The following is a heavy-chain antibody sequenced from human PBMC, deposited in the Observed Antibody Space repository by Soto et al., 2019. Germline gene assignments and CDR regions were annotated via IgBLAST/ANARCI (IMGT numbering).Heavy chain of an antibody. CDR1: GGSISSGDYY. D-gene: IGHD6-6*01. Sequence: SETLSLTCTVSGGSISSGDYYWSWIRQPPRKGLEWIGYIYYSGSTYYNPSLKSRVTISVDTSKNQFSLKLSSVTAADTAVYYCARVRIAARPYYYYGMDVWGQGTTVTVSS. V-gene: IGHV4-30-4*01. CDR2: IYYSGST. CDR3: ARVRIAARPYYYYGMDV. J-gene: IGHJ6*02.